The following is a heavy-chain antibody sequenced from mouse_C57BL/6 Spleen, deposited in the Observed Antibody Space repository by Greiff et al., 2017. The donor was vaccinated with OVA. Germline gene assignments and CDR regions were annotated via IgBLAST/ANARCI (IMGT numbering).Heavy chain of an antibody. Sequence: QVQLQQSGAELVKPGASVKISCKASGYAFSSYWMNWVKQRPGKGLEWIGQIYPGDGDTNYNGKFKGKATLTADKSSSTAYMQLSSLTSEDSAVYFCARGGDDEAMDYWGQGTSVTVSS. D-gene: IGHD2-12*01. V-gene: IGHV1-80*01. J-gene: IGHJ4*01. CDR2: IYPGDGDT. CDR3: ARGGDDEAMDY. CDR1: GYAFSSYW.